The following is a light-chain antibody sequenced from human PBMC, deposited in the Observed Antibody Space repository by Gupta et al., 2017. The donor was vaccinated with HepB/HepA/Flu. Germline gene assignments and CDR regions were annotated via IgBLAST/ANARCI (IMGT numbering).Light chain of an antibody. J-gene: IGKJ4*02. Sequence: DIQLTQSPSSLSASVGDRVTITCQASQDISNYLNWYQQKPGKAPKLLIYDASNVETGVPSRFSGSGSGTDFTFTISSLQPEDFATYYCQQEDNLPPTFGRGTKVEIK. CDR2: DAS. CDR3: QQEDNLPPT. V-gene: IGKV1-33*01. CDR1: QDISNY.